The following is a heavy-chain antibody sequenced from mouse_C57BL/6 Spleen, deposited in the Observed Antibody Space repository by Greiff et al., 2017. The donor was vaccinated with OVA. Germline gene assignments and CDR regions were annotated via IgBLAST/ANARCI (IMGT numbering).Heavy chain of an antibody. D-gene: IGHD2-4*01. Sequence: QVQLQQPGAELVMPGASVKLSCKASGYTFTSYWMHWVKQRPGQGLEWIGEIDPSDSYTNYNQKFKGKATLTVDKSSSTAYMQLSSLTSEDSAVYYCAIRLDYDAYWGQGTTLTVSS. CDR2: IDPSDSYT. CDR1: GYTFTSYW. V-gene: IGHV1-69*01. J-gene: IGHJ2*01. CDR3: AIRLDYDAY.